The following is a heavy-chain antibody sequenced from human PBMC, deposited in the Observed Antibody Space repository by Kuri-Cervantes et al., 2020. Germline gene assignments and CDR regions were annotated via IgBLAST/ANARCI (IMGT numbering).Heavy chain of an antibody. CDR3: ASEYCSGGSCYSVDAFDI. Sequence: GGSLRLSCAASGFTFSSYGMHWVRQAPGKGLEWVAVISYDGSNKYYADSVKGRFTISRDNSKNTLYLQMNSLRAEDTAVYYCASEYCSGGSCYSVDAFDIWGQGTMVTVSS. V-gene: IGHV3-30*03. CDR2: ISYDGSNK. J-gene: IGHJ3*02. D-gene: IGHD2-15*01. CDR1: GFTFSSYG.